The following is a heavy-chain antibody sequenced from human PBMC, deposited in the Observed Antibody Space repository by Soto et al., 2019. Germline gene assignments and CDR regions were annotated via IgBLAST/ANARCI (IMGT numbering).Heavy chain of an antibody. V-gene: IGHV4-34*01. D-gene: IGHD1-7*01. CDR1: GGSFSGYY. CDR3: ARGTTRFDY. Sequence: SETLSLTCAFYGGSFSGYYWSWIRQPPGKGLEWIGEINHSGSTNYNPSLKSRVTISVDTSKNQFSLKLSSVTAADTAVYYCARGTTRFDYWGQGTLVTVSS. J-gene: IGHJ4*02. CDR2: INHSGST.